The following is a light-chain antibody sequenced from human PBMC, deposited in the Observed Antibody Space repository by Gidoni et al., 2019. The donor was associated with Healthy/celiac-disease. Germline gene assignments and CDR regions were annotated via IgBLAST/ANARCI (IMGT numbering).Light chain of an antibody. CDR2: EVS. J-gene: IGLJ2*01. V-gene: IGLV2-18*02. CDR1: SSDVGSYNR. CDR3: SSYTSSGVV. Sequence: QSALTQPPSVSGSPGQSVTISCTGTSSDVGSYNRVSWYQQPPGTAPKLMIYEVSNRPSGVPDRFSGSKSGNTASLTISGLLAEDEADYYCSSYTSSGVVFGGGTKLTVL.